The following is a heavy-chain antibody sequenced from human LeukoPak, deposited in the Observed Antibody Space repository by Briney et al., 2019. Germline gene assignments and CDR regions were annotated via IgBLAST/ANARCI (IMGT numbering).Heavy chain of an antibody. D-gene: IGHD1-26*01. CDR2: ISSSSSYI. J-gene: IGHJ3*02. CDR3: ARARGALLDAFDI. CDR1: GFTFSSYS. Sequence: PGGSLRLSCAASGFTFSSYSMNWVRQAPGKGLEWVSSISSSSSYIYYADSVKGRFTISRDNAKNSLYLQMNSLRAEDTAVYYCARARGALLDAFDIWGQGTMVTVSS. V-gene: IGHV3-21*01.